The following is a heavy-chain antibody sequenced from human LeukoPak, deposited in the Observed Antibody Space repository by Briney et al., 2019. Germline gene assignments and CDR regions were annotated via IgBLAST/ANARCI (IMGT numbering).Heavy chain of an antibody. V-gene: IGHV4-39*01. J-gene: IGHJ5*02. Sequence: SETLSLTCTVSGCSISSSSYYWGWIRPPPGKGLEWIGSIYYSGSTYYNPSLKSRVTISVDTSKTQFSLKLSSVTAADTAVYYCARQVNIVVVPAASWFDPWGQGNLVTVSS. CDR1: GCSISSSSYY. D-gene: IGHD2-2*01. CDR3: ARQVNIVVVPAASWFDP. CDR2: IYYSGST.